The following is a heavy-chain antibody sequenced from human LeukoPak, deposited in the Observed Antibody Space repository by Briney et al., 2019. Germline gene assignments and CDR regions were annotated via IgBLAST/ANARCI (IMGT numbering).Heavy chain of an antibody. CDR1: GFTLCTLN. V-gene: IGHV3-21*01. D-gene: IGHD5-12*01. Sequence: GGSLTLSRAASGFTLCTLNMNSLPPAPGQRREGVSSITSSSSYALSADTVKGRFTISRDNAKSSLYLQMNILRAEETAVYYCARDPYSGHYGNDYYYYMDVWGKGTTVTISS. CDR3: ARDPYSGHYGNDYYYYMDV. CDR2: ITSSSSYA. J-gene: IGHJ6*03.